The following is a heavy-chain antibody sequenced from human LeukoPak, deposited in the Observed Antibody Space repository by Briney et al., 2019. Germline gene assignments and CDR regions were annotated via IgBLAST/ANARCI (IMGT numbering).Heavy chain of an antibody. D-gene: IGHD2-2*01. CDR1: GYTFTDYY. CDR2: INPDNGGT. V-gene: IGHV1-2*02. J-gene: IGHJ5*02. Sequence: ASVKVSCRASGYTFTDYYIHWVRQAPGQGLEWMGWINPDNGGTNYAQKFQGRVTMTRDTSIRTVYMDLSRLRSDDAAVFYCTREARVGNWFDPWGQGTQVTVSS. CDR3: TREARVGNWFDP.